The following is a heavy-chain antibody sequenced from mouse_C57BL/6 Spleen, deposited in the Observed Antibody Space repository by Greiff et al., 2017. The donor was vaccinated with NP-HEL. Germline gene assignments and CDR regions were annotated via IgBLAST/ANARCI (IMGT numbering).Heavy chain of an antibody. J-gene: IGHJ3*01. D-gene: IGHD4-1*01. Sequence: QVQLQQSGAELVRPGASVTLSCKASGYTFTDYEMHWVKQTPVQGLEWIGAIDPETGGTAYNQKFKGKAILTADKSSSTAYMELRSLTSEDSAVYYCTNKLAFAYWGQGTLVTVSA. CDR2: IDPETGGT. CDR3: TNKLAFAY. V-gene: IGHV1-15*01. CDR1: GYTFTDYE.